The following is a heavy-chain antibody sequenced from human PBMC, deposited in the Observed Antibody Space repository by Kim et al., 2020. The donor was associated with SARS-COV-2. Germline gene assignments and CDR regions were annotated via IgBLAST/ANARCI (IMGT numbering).Heavy chain of an antibody. V-gene: IGHV4-39*01. CDR1: GGSISSSSYY. J-gene: IGHJ6*02. D-gene: IGHD3-10*01. CDR2: IYYSGST. Sequence: GSLSLTCTVSGGSISSSSYYWGWIRQPPGKGLEWIGSIYYSGSTYYNPSLKSRVTISVDTSKNQFSLKLSSVTAADTAVYYCARTGGAYYYGSGSYYNVYYYYGMDVWGQGTTVTVSS. CDR3: ARTGGAYYYGSGSYYNVYYYYGMDV.